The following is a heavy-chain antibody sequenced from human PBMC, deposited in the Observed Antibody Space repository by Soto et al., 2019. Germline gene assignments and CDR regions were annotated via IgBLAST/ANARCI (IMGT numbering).Heavy chain of an antibody. V-gene: IGHV5-51*01. CDR3: ARRGYCSGGSCGAFDI. D-gene: IGHD2-15*01. CDR1: GYSFTSYW. Sequence: GESLKISCKGSGYSFTSYWIGWVRQMPGKGLEWMGIIYPGDSDTRYSPSFQGQVTISADKSISTANLQWSSLKASDTAMYYCARRGYCSGGSCGAFDIWGQGTMVTVSS. CDR2: IYPGDSDT. J-gene: IGHJ3*02.